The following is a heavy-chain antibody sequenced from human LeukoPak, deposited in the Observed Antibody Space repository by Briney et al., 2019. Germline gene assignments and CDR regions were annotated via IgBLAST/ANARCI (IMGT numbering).Heavy chain of an antibody. CDR3: ARGRIVGATKLDYYYYGMDV. J-gene: IGHJ6*02. D-gene: IGHD1-26*01. V-gene: IGHV1-69*02. CDR1: EGTFSSYT. Sequence: SVKVSCKASEGTFSSYTISWVRQAPGHGLEWMGRIIPILGIANYAQKFQGRVTITADKSTSTAYMELSSLRSEDTAVYYCARGRIVGATKLDYYYYGMDVWGQGTTVTVSS. CDR2: IIPILGIA.